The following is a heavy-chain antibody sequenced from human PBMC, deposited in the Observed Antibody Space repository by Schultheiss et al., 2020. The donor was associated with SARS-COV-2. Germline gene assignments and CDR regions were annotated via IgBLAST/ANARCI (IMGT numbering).Heavy chain of an antibody. V-gene: IGHV1-18*01. CDR1: GYTFISYG. CDR2: ISAYNGNT. Sequence: ASVKVSCKASGYTFISYGISWVRQAPGQGLEWMGWISAYNGNTNYAQKLQGRVTMTRDTSISTAYMELSRLRSDDTAVYYCARGHPQKWAFDYWGQGTLVTVSS. J-gene: IGHJ4*02. D-gene: IGHD2-8*01. CDR3: ARGHPQKWAFDY.